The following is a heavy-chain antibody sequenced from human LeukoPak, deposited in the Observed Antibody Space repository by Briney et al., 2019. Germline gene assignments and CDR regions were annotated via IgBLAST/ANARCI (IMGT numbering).Heavy chain of an antibody. D-gene: IGHD4-17*01. CDR2: IFYSGTT. CDR1: GGSINTNTYY. Sequence: SETLSLTCTVSGGSINTNTYYWGWIRQPPGKGLEWIGTIFYSGTTYYNPSLKTRITISVDTSKNQFSLNLSSVTAADTAVYYCATHQRRSVLDSWGQGTLVTVSS. J-gene: IGHJ4*02. V-gene: IGHV4-39*01. CDR3: ATHQRRSVLDS.